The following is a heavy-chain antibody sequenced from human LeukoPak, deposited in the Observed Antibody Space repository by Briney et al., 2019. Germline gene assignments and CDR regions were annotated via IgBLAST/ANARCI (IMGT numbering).Heavy chain of an antibody. J-gene: IGHJ4*02. CDR2: IWYDGRKE. CDR1: RFTFSSYA. CDR3: ARVTAAPGGPFDY. Sequence: GGSLRLSCAASRFTFSSYAMHWVRQAPGKGLEWVAIIWYDGRKEYYADSVKGRFTISRDNSKNTLYLQMNSLRAEDTAVYYCARVTAAPGGPFDYWGQGTLVIVSS. D-gene: IGHD3-10*01. V-gene: IGHV3-33*01.